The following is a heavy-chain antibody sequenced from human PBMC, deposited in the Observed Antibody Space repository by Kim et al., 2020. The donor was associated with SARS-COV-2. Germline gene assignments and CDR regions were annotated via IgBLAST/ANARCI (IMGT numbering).Heavy chain of an antibody. CDR1: EFTVSGNY. CDR2: IYGADTT. V-gene: IGHV3-53*01. D-gene: IGHD6-19*01. Sequence: GGSLRLSCAASEFTVSGNYMSWVRQPPGKGLEWVSIIYGADTTDYEASVKGRFSISRDNSKNTLYLQMNRLRVDDTALYYCVGPWRLGRSTGWYFDYWGQGTLVTVSS. CDR3: VGPWRLGRSTGWYFDY. J-gene: IGHJ4*02.